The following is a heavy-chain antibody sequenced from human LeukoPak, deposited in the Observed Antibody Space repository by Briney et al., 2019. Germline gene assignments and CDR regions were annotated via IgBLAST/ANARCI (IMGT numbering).Heavy chain of an antibody. V-gene: IGHV3-53*01. CDR1: GFTVSSNY. D-gene: IGHD6-6*01. CDR3: ASYSSSLDAFDI. CDR2: IYSGGST. J-gene: IGHJ3*02. Sequence: GGSLRLSCAASGFTVSSNYMSWVRQAPGKGLEWVSVIYSGGSTYYADSVKGRFTISGDNSKNTLYLQMNSLRAEDTAVYYCASYSSSLDAFDIWGQGTMVTVSS.